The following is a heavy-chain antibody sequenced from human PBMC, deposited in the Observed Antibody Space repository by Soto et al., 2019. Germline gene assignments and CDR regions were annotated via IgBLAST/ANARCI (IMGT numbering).Heavy chain of an antibody. V-gene: IGHV3-11*01. J-gene: IGHJ4*02. CDR3: AMSNWGSTLDY. CDR2: ISGSGTTI. D-gene: IGHD7-27*01. CDR1: GFTFSDYY. Sequence: QVQLAESGGGLVKPGGSLRLSRAASGFTFSDYYMNWIRQAPGKGLNWLSFISGSGTTIYYADSVKGRFTISRDNAKNSLFLQMNSLRDDDTAVYYCAMSNWGSTLDYWGQGTLVTVSS.